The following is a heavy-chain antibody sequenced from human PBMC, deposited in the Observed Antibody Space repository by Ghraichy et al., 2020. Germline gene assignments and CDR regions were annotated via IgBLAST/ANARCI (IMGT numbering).Heavy chain of an antibody. Sequence: GESLNISCAASGFTFSSYGMQWARQAPGKGLEWVALISYDGTNKYYADSVKGRFTISRDNSKNTLYLQMNSLRPEDTAVFYCAKDLTEWQMIAASPAYYFAMDEWGQGTTVTVSS. V-gene: IGHV3-30*18. D-gene: IGHD6-6*01. CDR2: ISYDGTNK. CDR3: AKDLTEWQMIAASPAYYFAMDE. J-gene: IGHJ6*02. CDR1: GFTFSSYG.